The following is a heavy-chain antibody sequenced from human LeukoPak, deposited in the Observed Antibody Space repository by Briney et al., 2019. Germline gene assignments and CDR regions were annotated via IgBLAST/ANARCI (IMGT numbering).Heavy chain of an antibody. D-gene: IGHD5-18*01. CDR2: ISWNSGSI. J-gene: IGHJ4*02. V-gene: IGHV3-9*01. Sequence: GGSLRLSCAASGFTFDDYAMHWVRQTPGEGLEWVSGISWNSGSIGYADSVKGRFTISRDNAKNSLYLQMSSLRAEDTALYYCAKGDQYTYGSAVGYWGQGTLVTVSS. CDR3: AKGDQYTYGSAVGY. CDR1: GFTFDDYA.